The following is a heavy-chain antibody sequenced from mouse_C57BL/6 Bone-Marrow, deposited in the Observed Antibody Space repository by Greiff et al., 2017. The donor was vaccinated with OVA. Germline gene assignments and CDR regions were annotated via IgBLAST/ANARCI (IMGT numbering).Heavy chain of an antibody. J-gene: IGHJ3*01. V-gene: IGHV3-6*01. Sequence: EVKLMESGPGLVKPSQSLSLTCSVTGYSITSGYYWNWIRQFPGNKLEWMGYISYDGSNNYNPSLKNRISITRDTSKNQLFLKLNSVTTEDTATYYCAREPLIYYGNPFAYWGQGTLVTVSA. CDR2: ISYDGSN. CDR1: GYSITSGYY. CDR3: AREPLIYYGNPFAY. D-gene: IGHD2-1*01.